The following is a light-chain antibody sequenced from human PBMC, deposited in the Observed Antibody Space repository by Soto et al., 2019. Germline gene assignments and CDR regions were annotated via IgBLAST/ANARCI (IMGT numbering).Light chain of an antibody. Sequence: EIVLTQSPGALSLSPGDRATLSCRASQSVAGSSLAWYQQKPGQAPRLLIYGASTRATDIPARFSGSRSGPEFTLTINSLQSEDFAIYYCQPYNNWPLTFGGGTKV. CDR2: GAS. J-gene: IGKJ4*01. V-gene: IGKV3-15*01. CDR1: QSVAGSS. CDR3: QPYNNWPLT.